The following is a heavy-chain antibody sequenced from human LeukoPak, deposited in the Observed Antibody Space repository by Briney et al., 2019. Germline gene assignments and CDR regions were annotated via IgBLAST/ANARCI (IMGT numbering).Heavy chain of an antibody. CDR1: GYTFTSYY. Sequence: GASVKVSCKASGYTFTSYYMHWVRQAPGQGLEWMGIINPSGGSTSYAQKFQGRVTMTRDTSTSTVYMELSSLRSENTAVYYCASMVTKDHYGMDVWGQGTTVTVSS. CDR3: ASMVTKDHYGMDV. CDR2: INPSGGST. D-gene: IGHD4-23*01. J-gene: IGHJ6*02. V-gene: IGHV1-46*01.